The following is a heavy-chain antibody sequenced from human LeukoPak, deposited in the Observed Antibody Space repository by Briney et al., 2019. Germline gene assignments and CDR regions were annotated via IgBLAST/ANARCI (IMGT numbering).Heavy chain of an antibody. CDR3: AKGGGMVRGVIFIWYYFDY. CDR1: GFAFSSYA. Sequence: GGTLRLSCAASGFAFSSYAMSWVRQAPGKGLEWVSPISGSGGSTYYADSVKGRFTISRDNSKNTLYLQMNSLRAEDTAVYYCAKGGGMVRGVIFIWYYFDYWGQGTLVTVSS. J-gene: IGHJ4*02. D-gene: IGHD3-10*01. CDR2: ISGSGGST. V-gene: IGHV3-23*01.